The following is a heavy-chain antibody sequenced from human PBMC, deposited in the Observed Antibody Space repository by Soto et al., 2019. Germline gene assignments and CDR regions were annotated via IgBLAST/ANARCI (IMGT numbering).Heavy chain of an antibody. J-gene: IGHJ6*02. CDR3: ARDKDRQQLGGNYYYGIDV. CDR2: IIPIFPTP. D-gene: IGHD3-3*02. Sequence: QVQLVQSGAEVKKPGSSVTVSCKASGGTFGNSAISWVRQAPGQGLEWMGEIIPIFPTPDYAQNFQGRVTITADESTSTAYMELTSLRSEDTAVYYCARDKDRQQLGGNYYYGIDVWGQGTTVTVSS. CDR1: GGTFGNSA. V-gene: IGHV1-69*12.